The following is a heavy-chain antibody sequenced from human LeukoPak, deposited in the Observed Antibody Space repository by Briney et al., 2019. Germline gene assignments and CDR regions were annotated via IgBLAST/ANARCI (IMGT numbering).Heavy chain of an antibody. CDR3: ARKGLGGELGGFDS. CDR2: ISSSIITI. J-gene: IGHJ4*02. V-gene: IGHV3-48*04. Sequence: GGSLRLSCAASGFTFSSYSMNWVRQAPGKGLEWVSYISSSIITIYYADSVKGRFTISRDNAKNSLYLQMNSLRVEDTALHHCARKGLGGELGGFDSWGQGTLVTVSS. D-gene: IGHD1-7*01. CDR1: GFTFSSYS.